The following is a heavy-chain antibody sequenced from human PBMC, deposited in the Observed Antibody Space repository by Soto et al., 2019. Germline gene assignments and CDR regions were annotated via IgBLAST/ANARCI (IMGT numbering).Heavy chain of an antibody. CDR2: ITPIFGTA. Sequence: SSVKVSFRSSGRTFRRYTISWWLQSPGQGLEWMGGITPIFGTANYAQKFQGRVTITADESTSTAYMELSRLRPEDTAVYYCARGWGYDSDTYYYAYWGQGTLVTVSS. V-gene: IGHV1-69*13. D-gene: IGHD3-22*01. CDR3: ARGWGYDSDTYYYAY. CDR1: GRTFRRYT. J-gene: IGHJ4*02.